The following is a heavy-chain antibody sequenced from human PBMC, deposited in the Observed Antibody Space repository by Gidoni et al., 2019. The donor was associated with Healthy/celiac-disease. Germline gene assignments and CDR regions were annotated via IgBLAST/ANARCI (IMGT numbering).Heavy chain of an antibody. CDR1: GGSFSGYY. Sequence: QVQLQQWGAGLLKPSETLSLTCAVYGGSFSGYYWSWIRQPPGKGLEWIGEINHSGSTNYNPSLKSRVTISVDTSKNQFSLKLSSVTAADTAVYYCARGSDLAVLGIDYWGQGTLVTVSS. J-gene: IGHJ4*02. CDR3: ARGSDLAVLGIDY. CDR2: INHSGST. D-gene: IGHD1-26*01. V-gene: IGHV4-34*01.